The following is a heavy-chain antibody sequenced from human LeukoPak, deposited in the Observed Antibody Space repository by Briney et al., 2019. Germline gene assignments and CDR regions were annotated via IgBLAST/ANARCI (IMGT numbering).Heavy chain of an antibody. Sequence: PGGSLRLSCAASGFTFSTYWMSWVRQAPGRGLEWVANIKPDGNEKYYVDSVRGRFTISRDNAKNSLYLQMNSLRAEDTAVYYCVVNGRGYWGQGTLATVSS. CDR3: VVNGRGY. CDR1: GFTFSTYW. CDR2: IKPDGNEK. J-gene: IGHJ4*02. V-gene: IGHV3-7*02.